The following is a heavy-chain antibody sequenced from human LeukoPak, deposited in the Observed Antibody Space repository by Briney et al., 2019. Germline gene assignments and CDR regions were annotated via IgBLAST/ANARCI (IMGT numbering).Heavy chain of an antibody. CDR3: AKNRYSGYDFSRYFDP. V-gene: IGHV3-23*01. CDR1: GFTFSSHA. Sequence: GGSLKLSFPASGFTFSSHAMSWFRQPQGKGLDWSPGISTSGGGTYYADSVKGRFTISRDNSKNTLYLQMNSLRAEDTAVYYCAKNRYSGYDFSRYFDPWGQGTLVTVSS. D-gene: IGHD5-12*01. J-gene: IGHJ4*02. CDR2: ISTSGGGT.